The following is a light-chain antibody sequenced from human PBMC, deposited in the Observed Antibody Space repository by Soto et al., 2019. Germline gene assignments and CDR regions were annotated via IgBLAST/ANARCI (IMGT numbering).Light chain of an antibody. CDR2: DVS. V-gene: IGKV3-11*02. Sequence: EIVLTQSPATLTFSPGERATLSCRASQNISNYLIWYQKKTGQAPRLLIYDVSNRATGIPAGFSGLESGRHFNLTISRLQPEDCAVYDGQQYNTWTRTFCQLTKVEIK. CDR1: QNISNY. CDR3: QQYNTWTRT. J-gene: IGKJ1*01.